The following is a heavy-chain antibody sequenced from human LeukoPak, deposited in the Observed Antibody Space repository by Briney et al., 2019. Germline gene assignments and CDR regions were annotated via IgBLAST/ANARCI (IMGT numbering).Heavy chain of an antibody. D-gene: IGHD2-21*01. V-gene: IGHV3-23*01. CDR1: GFTFSSFA. CDR2: INTGGGTT. CDR3: ANGKGIAEAFDM. J-gene: IGHJ3*02. Sequence: GGSLRLSCAASGFTFSSFAMTWVRQAPGKGLEWVSVINTGGGTTDYADSVKGRFTISRDNSKNALDLQMHSLRAEDTAVYYCANGKGIAEAFDMWGQGTMVTVSS.